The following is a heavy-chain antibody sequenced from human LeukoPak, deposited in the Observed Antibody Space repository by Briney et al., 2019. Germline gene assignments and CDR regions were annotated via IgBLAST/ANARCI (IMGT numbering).Heavy chain of an antibody. CDR3: ARDGRQWVPLNWFDP. D-gene: IGHD6-19*01. Sequence: ASVKVSCKASGYTFNTYGSNWVRQAPGQGLEWMGWINAYNGNTNYAQNFQGRITLTTDTSTSTAYMELTSLRFDDTAVYYCARDGRQWVPLNWFDPWGQGTLVIVSS. V-gene: IGHV1-18*04. J-gene: IGHJ5*02. CDR1: GYTFNTYG. CDR2: INAYNGNT.